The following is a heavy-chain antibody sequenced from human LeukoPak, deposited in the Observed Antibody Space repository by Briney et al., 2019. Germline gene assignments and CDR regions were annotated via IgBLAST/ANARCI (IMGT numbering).Heavy chain of an antibody. D-gene: IGHD3-22*01. Sequence: PSQTPSLTCTVFGGSISSGSYYWSWIRQPAGKGLEWIGRIYTSGSTNYNPSLKSRVTISVDTSKNQFSLKLSSVTAADTAVYYCASTGDSSGYYPPYYYYGMDVWGQGTTVTVSS. CDR3: ASTGDSSGYYPPYYYYGMDV. J-gene: IGHJ6*02. CDR2: IYTSGST. V-gene: IGHV4-61*02. CDR1: GGSISSGSYY.